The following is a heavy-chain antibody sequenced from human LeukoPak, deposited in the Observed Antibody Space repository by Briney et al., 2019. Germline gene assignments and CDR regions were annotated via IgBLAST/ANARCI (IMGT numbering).Heavy chain of an antibody. V-gene: IGHV3-23*01. D-gene: IGHD2-15*01. CDR2: ISGSGGST. CDR1: GFTFSSYA. J-gene: IGHJ4*02. CDR3: AKSQSHFVVVVAAITPEY. Sequence: HPGGSLRLSCAASGFTFSSYAMSWVRQAPGKGLEWVSAISGSGGSTYYADSVKGRFTISRDNSKNTLYLQMNNLRAEDTAVYYCAKSQSHFVVVVAAITPEYWGQGTLVTVSS.